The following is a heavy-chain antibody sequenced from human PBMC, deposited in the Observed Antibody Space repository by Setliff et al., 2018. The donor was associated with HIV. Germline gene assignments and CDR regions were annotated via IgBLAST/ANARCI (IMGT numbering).Heavy chain of an antibody. Sequence: SETLSLTCTVSGGSISSGSYYWSWIRQPAGEGLEWIGQIHTTGTTNCNPSLKSRVTISVDTSKNQFSLQLSPVTAADTAVYYCARGLVVVTDSDYDTNYYYYYYMDVWGKGTTVTVSS. V-gene: IGHV4-61*09. CDR1: GGSISSGSYY. CDR3: ARGLVVVTDSDYDTNYYYYYYMDV. J-gene: IGHJ6*03. CDR2: IHTTGTT. D-gene: IGHD5-12*01.